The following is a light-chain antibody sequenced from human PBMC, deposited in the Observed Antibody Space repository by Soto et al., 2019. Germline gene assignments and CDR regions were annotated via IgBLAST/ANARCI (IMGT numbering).Light chain of an antibody. J-gene: IGKJ1*01. CDR3: QQYGGSPPT. CDR1: QSVSNDF. V-gene: IGKV3-20*01. CDR2: GAS. Sequence: EIVLTQSPGTVSLSPGESAALSCRASQSVSNDFVAWYQRKPGQAPRLLIYGASYRAKDIPYRFTGSGSGTDFTLTITRLEPDDFAVYYCQQYGGSPPTFGQGTKVEVK.